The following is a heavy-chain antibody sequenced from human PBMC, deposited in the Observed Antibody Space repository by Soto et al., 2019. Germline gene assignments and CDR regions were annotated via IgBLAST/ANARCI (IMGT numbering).Heavy chain of an antibody. J-gene: IGHJ5*02. Sequence: PSETLSLTCTVSGASISSSDYYWSWIRQPPGKGLEWIGSIYNTGGTYYNPSLQSRVTISVATSQNQFSLYLSSVTATDTAVYYCARHEGLLWGSYRLNRFDPWGQGTLVTVSS. CDR3: ARHEGLLWGSYRLNRFDP. V-gene: IGHV4-39*01. CDR1: GASISSSDYY. CDR2: IYNTGGT. D-gene: IGHD3-16*01.